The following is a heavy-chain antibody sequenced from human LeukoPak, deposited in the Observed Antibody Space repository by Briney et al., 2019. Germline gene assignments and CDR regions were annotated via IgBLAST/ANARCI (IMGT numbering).Heavy chain of an antibody. CDR1: GFTFSSYA. Sequence: QPGGSLRLSCAASGFTFSSYAMSWVRQAPGKGLEWVSAISGSGGSTYYADSVKGRFTISRDNSKNTLYLQMNSLRAEDTAVYYCAKVVSFTGGPGAAAGTLQHWGQGTLVTVSS. J-gene: IGHJ1*01. V-gene: IGHV3-23*01. CDR3: AKVVSFTGGPGAAAGTLQH. CDR2: ISGSGGST. D-gene: IGHD6-13*01.